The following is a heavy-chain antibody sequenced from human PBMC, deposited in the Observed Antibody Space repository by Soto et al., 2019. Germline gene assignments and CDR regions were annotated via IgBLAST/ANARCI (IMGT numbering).Heavy chain of an antibody. CDR1: GGSISSYY. D-gene: IGHD1-26*01. Sequence: SETLSLTCTVSGGSISSYYWSWIRQPPGKGLEWIGYIYYSGSTNYNPSLKSRVTISVDTSKNQFSLKLSSVTAADTAVYYCARVQTVGATPYYYYYGMDVWGQGTTVTVSS. J-gene: IGHJ6*02. CDR3: ARVQTVGATPYYYYYGMDV. CDR2: IYYSGST. V-gene: IGHV4-59*01.